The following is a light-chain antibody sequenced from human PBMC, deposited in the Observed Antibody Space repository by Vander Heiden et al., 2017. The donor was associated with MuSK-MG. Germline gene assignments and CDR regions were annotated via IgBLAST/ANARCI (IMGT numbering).Light chain of an antibody. Sequence: QSALTQPASVSGAPGQSITISCTGTSSDIGAYHFVSWSQQHPGKAPKLLIYDVTGRPSAVSDRFSGSKSVNTASLTISGLRTEDEAHYYCSSYTTTSPSFGGGTKLTVL. CDR1: SSDIGAYHF. CDR2: DVT. CDR3: SSYTTTSPS. J-gene: IGLJ3*02. V-gene: IGLV2-14*03.